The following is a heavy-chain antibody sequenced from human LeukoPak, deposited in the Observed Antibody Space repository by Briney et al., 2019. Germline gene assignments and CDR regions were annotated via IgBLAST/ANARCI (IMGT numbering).Heavy chain of an antibody. D-gene: IGHD3-10*01. J-gene: IGHJ3*02. CDR3: AETMVRGAGWGPFCI. Sequence: SETLSLTCTVSGGSISSYYWSWIRQPPGKGLEWIGYIYYSGSTNYNPSLKSRVTISVDTSKNQFSLKLSSVTAADTAVYYCAETMVRGAGWGPFCILGQRKKVNVS. CDR2: IYYSGST. CDR1: GGSISSYY. V-gene: IGHV4-59*01.